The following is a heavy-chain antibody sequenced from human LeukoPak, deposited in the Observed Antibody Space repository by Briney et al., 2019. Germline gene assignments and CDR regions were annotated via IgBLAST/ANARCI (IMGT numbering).Heavy chain of an antibody. Sequence: KPSETLSLTCTVSGGSISSYYWSWIRQPAGKGLEWIGSIYYSGSTYYNPSLKSRVTISVDTSKNQFSLKLSSVTAADTAVYYSASLYYYDSSGYYYNWFDPWGQRTLVTVSS. J-gene: IGHJ5*02. V-gene: IGHV4-59*05. CDR3: ASLYYYDSSGYYYNWFDP. CDR2: IYYSGST. CDR1: GGSISSYY. D-gene: IGHD3-22*01.